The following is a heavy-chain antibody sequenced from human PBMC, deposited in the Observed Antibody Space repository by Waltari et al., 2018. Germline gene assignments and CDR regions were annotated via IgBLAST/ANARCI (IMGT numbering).Heavy chain of an antibody. Sequence: QVQLQESGPGLMKPSETLSLTCTVSGASITNSYWNWVRQSAGGGLEWIWRFYVGGSTDYNPSLRSRVTMSFATSKNQFSLRLSSVTAADTAIYYCAGRYYYYMDVWGKGTTVTISS. J-gene: IGHJ6*03. D-gene: IGHD3-9*01. CDR3: AGRYYYYMDV. V-gene: IGHV4-4*07. CDR1: GASITNSY. CDR2: FYVGGST.